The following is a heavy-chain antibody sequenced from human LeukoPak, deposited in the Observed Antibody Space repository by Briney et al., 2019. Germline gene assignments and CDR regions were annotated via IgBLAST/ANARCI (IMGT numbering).Heavy chain of an antibody. J-gene: IGHJ4*02. D-gene: IGHD3-22*01. V-gene: IGHV3-43*02. Sequence: GGSLRLSCAASGFTFDAYAVHWVRQAPGKGLEWVSLIGGDGGNTYYADSVKGRFTISRDNRKNSLYLQMNSLRIEDTALYYCVKDGGRDSYDSSGYFPGYFDYWGQGTLVTVSS. CDR2: IGGDGGNT. CDR1: GFTFDAYA. CDR3: VKDGGRDSYDSSGYFPGYFDY.